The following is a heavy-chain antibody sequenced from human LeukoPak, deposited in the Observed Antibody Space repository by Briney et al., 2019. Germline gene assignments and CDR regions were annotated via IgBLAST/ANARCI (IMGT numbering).Heavy chain of an antibody. Sequence: SVKVSCKASGYTFTSYDINWVRQATGQGLEWMGGIIPIFGTANYAQKFQGRVTITADESTSTAYMELSSLRSEDTAVYYCARDRSSGSYDYWGQGTLVTVSS. D-gene: IGHD1-26*01. CDR3: ARDRSSGSYDY. J-gene: IGHJ4*02. V-gene: IGHV1-69*13. CDR2: IIPIFGTA. CDR1: GYTFTSYD.